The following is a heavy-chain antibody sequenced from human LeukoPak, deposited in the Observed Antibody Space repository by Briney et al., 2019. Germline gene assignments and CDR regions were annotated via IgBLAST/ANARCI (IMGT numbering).Heavy chain of an antibody. CDR2: IYTSGST. J-gene: IGHJ4*02. CDR3: ASPAIAAAGTGFDY. Sequence: SETLSLTCTVSGGSISSYYWSWIRQPAGKGLEWIGRIYTSGSTNYNPSLKSRVTMSVDTSKNQFSLKLSSVTAADTAVYYCASPAIAAAGTGFDYWGRGTLVTVSS. CDR1: GGSISSYY. V-gene: IGHV4-4*07. D-gene: IGHD6-13*01.